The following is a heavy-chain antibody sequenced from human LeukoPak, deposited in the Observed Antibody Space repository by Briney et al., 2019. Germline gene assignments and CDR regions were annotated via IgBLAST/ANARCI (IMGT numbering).Heavy chain of an antibody. J-gene: IGHJ4*02. V-gene: IGHV4-59*12. D-gene: IGHD4-23*01. CDR3: AREIATSGGNSRALDY. Sequence: SETLSLTCTVSGGSISDYYWSWIRRPPGKGLEWIGYTHYSGYTNYNPSLKSRVTISVDTSKNQFSLKLTSVTAADTAVYYCAREIATSGGNSRALDYWGQGTLVTVSS. CDR2: THYSGYT. CDR1: GGSISDYY.